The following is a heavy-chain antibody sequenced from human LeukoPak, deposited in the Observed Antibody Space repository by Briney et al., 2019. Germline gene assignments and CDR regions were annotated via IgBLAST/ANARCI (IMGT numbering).Heavy chain of an antibody. CDR3: ARSATLFDY. Sequence: SETLSLTCAVSGGSISTYYWSWIRQPPGKGLEWIGYIYYSESTNYNPSLKSRVTISVDTSKNQFSLKLSSLTAADTAVYYCARSATLFDYWGQGTLVTVSS. J-gene: IGHJ4*02. V-gene: IGHV4-59*01. CDR2: IYYSEST. CDR1: GGSISTYY. D-gene: IGHD2-15*01.